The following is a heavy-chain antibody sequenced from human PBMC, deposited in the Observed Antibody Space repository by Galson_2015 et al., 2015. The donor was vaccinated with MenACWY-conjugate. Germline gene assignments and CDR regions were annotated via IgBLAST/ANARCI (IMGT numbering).Heavy chain of an antibody. D-gene: IGHD3-10*01. CDR1: GYTFTSYA. Sequence: SVKVSCKASGYTFTSYAMHWVRQAPGQRLEWMGWINAGNGNTKYSQKFQGRVTITRDTSASTAYMELSSLRSEDTAVYYCARDSRPPWVGEVSMDYRGQGTLVTVSS. CDR2: INAGNGNT. CDR3: ARDSRPPWVGEVSMDY. J-gene: IGHJ4*02. V-gene: IGHV1-3*01.